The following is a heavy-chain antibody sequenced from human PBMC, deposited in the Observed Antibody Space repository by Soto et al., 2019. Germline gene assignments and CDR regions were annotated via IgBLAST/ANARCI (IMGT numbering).Heavy chain of an antibody. CDR2: ISSSSSTI. Sequence: GGSLRLSCAASGFTFSSYSMNWVRQAPGKGLEWVSYISSSSSTIYYADSVKGRFTISRDNAKNSLYLQMNSLRAEDTAVYYCARHPERIAQIGWFEPWGQGTLVNVSS. J-gene: IGHJ5*02. V-gene: IGHV3-48*01. D-gene: IGHD6-13*01. CDR1: GFTFSSYS. CDR3: ARHPERIAQIGWFEP.